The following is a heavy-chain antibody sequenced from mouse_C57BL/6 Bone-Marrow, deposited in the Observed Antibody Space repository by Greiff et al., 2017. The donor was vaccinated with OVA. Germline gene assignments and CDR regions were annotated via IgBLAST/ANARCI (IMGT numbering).Heavy chain of an antibody. Sequence: QVQLQQSGPGLVAPSQSLSITCTVSGFSLTSYAISWVRQPPGKGLEWLGVIWTGGGTNYNSALKSRLSISKGNSKSQVFLKMNSLQTDDTARYYCAILDSSGPYYFDYWGQGTTLTVSS. CDR2: IWTGGGT. CDR3: AILDSSGPYYFDY. V-gene: IGHV2-9-1*01. J-gene: IGHJ2*01. CDR1: GFSLTSYA. D-gene: IGHD3-2*02.